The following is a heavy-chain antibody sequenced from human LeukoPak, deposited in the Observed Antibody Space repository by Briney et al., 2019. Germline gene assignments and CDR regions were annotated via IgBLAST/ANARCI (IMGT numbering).Heavy chain of an antibody. CDR2: ISGSGGST. J-gene: IGHJ4*02. V-gene: IGHV3-23*01. D-gene: IGHD6-6*01. CDR3: AKVAAARKAGY. CDR1: GFTFSSYA. Sequence: GGSLRLSCAASGFTFSSYAMSWVRQAPGKGLEWVSAISGSGGSTYYADSVKGRFTTSRDNSKNTLYLQMNSLRAEDTAVYCCAKVAAARKAGYWGQGTLVTVSS.